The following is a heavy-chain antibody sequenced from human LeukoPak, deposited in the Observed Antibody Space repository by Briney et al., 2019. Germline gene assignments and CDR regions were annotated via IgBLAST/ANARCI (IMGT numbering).Heavy chain of an antibody. D-gene: IGHD2-2*01. Sequence: SETLSLTCTVSGGSISSYYWSWIRQPAGKGLEWIGRIYTSWSTNYNPSLKSRVTMSVDTSKNQFSLKLSPVTAAVTAVYYCARSLFTSPPGGNWFDPWGQGTLVTVSS. CDR2: IYTSWST. CDR1: GGSISSYY. J-gene: IGHJ5*02. CDR3: ARSLFTSPPGGNWFDP. V-gene: IGHV4-4*07.